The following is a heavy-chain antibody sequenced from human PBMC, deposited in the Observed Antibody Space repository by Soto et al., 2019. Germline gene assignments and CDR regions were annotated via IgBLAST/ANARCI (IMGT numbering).Heavy chain of an antibody. V-gene: IGHV4-4*02. J-gene: IGHJ4*02. CDR3: ARTGPYSSGNN. D-gene: IGHD3-22*01. CDR1: GTSVSGANW. CDR2: IHSIGNT. Sequence: QVQLQESGPGLVDPLGTLSLTCAVSGTSVSGANWWGWVRQPPGKGLEWIGEIHSIGNTDYNPSLKSRVTISRDMSKNEFSLKLTSVTAADTAVYYCARTGPYSSGNNWGQGTLVTVSS.